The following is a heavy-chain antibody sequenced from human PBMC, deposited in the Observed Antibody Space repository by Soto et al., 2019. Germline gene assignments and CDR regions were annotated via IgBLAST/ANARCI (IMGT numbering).Heavy chain of an antibody. CDR2: IYWDDDN. CDR3: AHSRTEQQSTGLNRHCFDY. Sequence: SGPSLVNPTQTLTLTCTFSGFSLSTSGVGVGWIRQPPGKALEWLALIYWDDDNRYSPSLKTRLTITKDTSKNQVVLTMTNMDPVDTATYYCAHSRTEQQSTGLNRHCFDYWGQGTLVTVSS. J-gene: IGHJ4*02. CDR1: GFSLSTSGVG. V-gene: IGHV2-5*02. D-gene: IGHD2-21*02.